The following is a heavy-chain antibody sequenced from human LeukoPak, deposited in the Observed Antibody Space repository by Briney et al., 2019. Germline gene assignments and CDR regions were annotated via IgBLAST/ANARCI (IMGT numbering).Heavy chain of an antibody. Sequence: SETVSLTCSVSGDSISSYYWSWIRQPPGKGLEWIGYISYSGSTNYNPSLESRVTISGDTSKNQFSLKLSSVTAADTAFYYCARQSRGTTARLFDYWGQGTLVTVSS. D-gene: IGHD1-1*01. V-gene: IGHV4-59*08. CDR3: ARQSRGTTARLFDY. CDR1: GDSISSYY. J-gene: IGHJ4*02. CDR2: ISYSGST.